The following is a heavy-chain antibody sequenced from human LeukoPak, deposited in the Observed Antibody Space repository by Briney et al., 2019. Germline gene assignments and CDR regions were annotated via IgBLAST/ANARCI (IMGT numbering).Heavy chain of an antibody. J-gene: IGHJ4*02. D-gene: IGHD2-8*01. Sequence: GGSLRLSCAASGFTFSDYYMSWLPQAPGKGLEWVSYISSSGSTIYHADSVKGRFTISRDNAKNSLYLQMNSLRAEDTAVYYCARGCTNGVCSTGYYFDYWGQGTLVTVSS. CDR2: ISSSGSTI. CDR1: GFTFSDYY. V-gene: IGHV3-11*01. CDR3: ARGCTNGVCSTGYYFDY.